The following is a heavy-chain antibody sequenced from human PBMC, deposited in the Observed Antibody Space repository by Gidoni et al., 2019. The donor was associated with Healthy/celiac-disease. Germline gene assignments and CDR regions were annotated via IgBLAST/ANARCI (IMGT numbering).Heavy chain of an antibody. V-gene: IGHV4-34*01. Sequence: QVQLQQWRAGLLKPSETLSLTCAVYGGSFSGYYWSWIRQPPGKGLEWIGEINHSGSTNYNPSLKSRVTISVDTSKNQFSLKLSSVTAADTAVYYCARGVVVAAKNYYYYGMDGWGQGTTVTVSS. J-gene: IGHJ6*02. CDR3: ARGVVVAAKNYYYYGMDG. CDR2: INHSGST. D-gene: IGHD2-15*01. CDR1: GGSFSGYY.